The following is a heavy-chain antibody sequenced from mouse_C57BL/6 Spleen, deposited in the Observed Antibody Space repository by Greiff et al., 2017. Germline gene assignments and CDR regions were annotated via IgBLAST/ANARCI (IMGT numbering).Heavy chain of an antibody. V-gene: IGHV5-4*01. D-gene: IGHD1-1*01. Sequence: EVQVVESGGGLVKPGGSLKLSCAVSGFTFSSYVMSWVRQTPEKRLEWVATISDGGSYTCYPDNVKGRFTISKDNAKNNLYLQMSHLKSEDTAMYYCARDGSSYENYFDYWDQGTTLTVSS. CDR2: ISDGGSYT. CDR3: ARDGSSYENYFDY. CDR1: GFTFSSYV. J-gene: IGHJ2*01.